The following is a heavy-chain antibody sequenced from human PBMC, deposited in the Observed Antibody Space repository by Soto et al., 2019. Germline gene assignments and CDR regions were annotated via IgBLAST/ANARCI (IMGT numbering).Heavy chain of an antibody. CDR2: INPDGSNK. D-gene: IGHD3-16*01. Sequence: GGSLRLSCAASGFSFEIYWMGWVRQAPGKGLEWVANINPDGSNKYYADSVKGRFTISRDNSKNTLYLQMNSLRAEDTAVYYCARERLESQYYFDYWGQGTLVTVSS. V-gene: IGHV3-7*01. CDR1: GFSFEIYW. J-gene: IGHJ4*02. CDR3: ARERLESQYYFDY.